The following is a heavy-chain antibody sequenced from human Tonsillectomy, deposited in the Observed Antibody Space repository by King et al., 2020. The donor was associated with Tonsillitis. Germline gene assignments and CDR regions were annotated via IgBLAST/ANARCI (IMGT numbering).Heavy chain of an antibody. Sequence: QLVQSGGGLVQPGRSLRLFCAASGFTFDDYAMHWVRQAPGKGLEWVSGISWNSGSIGYADSVKGRFTISRDNAKNSLYLQMNSLRAEDTALYYCAKDMSFGGNSEDYWGQGTLVTVSS. CDR2: ISWNSGSI. J-gene: IGHJ4*02. CDR3: AKDMSFGGNSEDY. D-gene: IGHD4-23*01. CDR1: GFTFDDYA. V-gene: IGHV3-9*01.